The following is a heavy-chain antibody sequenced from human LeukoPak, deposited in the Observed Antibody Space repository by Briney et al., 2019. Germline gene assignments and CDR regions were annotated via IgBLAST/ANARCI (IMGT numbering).Heavy chain of an antibody. J-gene: IGHJ4*02. Sequence: GGSLRLSCVASGFTFSDSAIHWVRQSSGKGLEWIGHMDKETNLYATALAASVKGRFTVSRDDSKNTAYLHMNSLRIEDTAVYYCGRGSVGFGELNYWGQGTLVTVSS. CDR2: MDKETNLYAT. V-gene: IGHV3-73*01. CDR3: GRGSVGFGELNY. D-gene: IGHD3-10*01. CDR1: GFTFSDSA.